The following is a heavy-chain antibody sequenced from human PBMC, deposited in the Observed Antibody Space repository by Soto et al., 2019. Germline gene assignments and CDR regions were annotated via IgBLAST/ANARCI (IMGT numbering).Heavy chain of an antibody. CDR3: ATELELWNGVRWFDP. Sequence: GASVKVSCKASGYTFTSYAMHWVRQAPGKGLEWMGGFDPEDGETIYAQKFQGRVTMTEDTSTDTAYMELSSLRSEDTAVYYCATELELWNGVRWFDPWGQGTLVTVSS. D-gene: IGHD1-1*01. V-gene: IGHV1-24*01. J-gene: IGHJ5*02. CDR1: GYTFTSYA. CDR2: FDPEDGET.